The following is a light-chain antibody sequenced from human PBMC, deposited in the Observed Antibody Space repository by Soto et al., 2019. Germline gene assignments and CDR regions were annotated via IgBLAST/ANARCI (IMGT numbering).Light chain of an antibody. J-gene: IGKJ2*01. CDR2: AAS. V-gene: IGKV1-39*01. CDR3: QQTSSAIHT. CDR1: QSIRTH. Sequence: DIQMTQSPSSLSASVGDRVTITCRASQSIRTHLNWYQQKAGKAPKLLINAASSLQSGVPSRFSGSGSGTDFTLTISSLRPEDVATYYCQQTSSAIHTFGQGTKLEI.